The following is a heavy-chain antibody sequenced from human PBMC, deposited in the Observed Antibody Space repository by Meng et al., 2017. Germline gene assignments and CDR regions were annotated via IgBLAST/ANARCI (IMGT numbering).Heavy chain of an antibody. V-gene: IGHV4-34*12. CDR3: ARDNWNDAFDI. D-gene: IGHD1-1*01. Sequence: SETLSLTCAVYGGSFSGYYWGWIRQPPGKGLEWIGNIFHSGSTYYNPSLKSRVTISVDTSKNQFSLRVSSVTAADTAVYYCARDNWNDAFDIWGQGTMVTVSS. CDR1: GGSFSGYY. CDR2: IFHSGST. J-gene: IGHJ3*02.